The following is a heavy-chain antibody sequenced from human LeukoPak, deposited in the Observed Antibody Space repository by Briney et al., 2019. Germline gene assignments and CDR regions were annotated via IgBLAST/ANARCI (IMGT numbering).Heavy chain of an antibody. V-gene: IGHV4-39*07. J-gene: IGHJ3*02. CDR1: GVSISSSNSY. D-gene: IGHD5-12*01. CDR3: ARDGSRGDDGFDI. CDR2: IYYSGST. Sequence: SETLSLTCTVSGVSISSSNSYWGWIRQPPGKGLEWIGSIYYSGSTYYNPSLKSRVTISVDTSKNQFSLKLSSVTAADTAVYYCARDGSRGDDGFDIWGQGTMVTVSS.